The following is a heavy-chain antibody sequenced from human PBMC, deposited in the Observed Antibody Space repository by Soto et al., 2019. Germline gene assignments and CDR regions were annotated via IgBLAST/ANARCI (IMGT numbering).Heavy chain of an antibody. D-gene: IGHD3-10*01. Sequence: QITLKESGPTLVKPTQPLTLTCTFSGFSLSTSGVGVGWIRQPPGKALEWLALIYWDVDKRYSPSLKSRLTITNDTSKDQVVLTLPIMDPVDTATYYCAHRRHGRTMVRRPEVNWFDPWGQGTLVTVSS. V-gene: IGHV2-5*02. CDR3: AHRRHGRTMVRRPEVNWFDP. CDR1: GFSLSTSGVG. J-gene: IGHJ5*02. CDR2: IYWDVDK.